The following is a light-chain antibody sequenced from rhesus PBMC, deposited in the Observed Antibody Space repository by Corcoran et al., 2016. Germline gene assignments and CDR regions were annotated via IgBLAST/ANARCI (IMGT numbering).Light chain of an antibody. CDR2: GGS. Sequence: DIVMTQTPLSLPITPGEPASISCRSSQSLLHSHGNTYFHWYLQKPGQSPQVLIYGGSNRASGVPDRFSGSGSGTDFTLKISKVEAEDVGVYYCVQTITFPYSFGQGTKVEIK. J-gene: IGKJ2*01. CDR1: QSLLHSHGNTY. CDR3: VQTITFPYS. V-gene: IGKV2-72*01.